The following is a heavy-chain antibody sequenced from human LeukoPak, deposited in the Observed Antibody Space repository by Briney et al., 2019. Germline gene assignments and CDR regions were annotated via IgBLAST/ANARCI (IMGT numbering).Heavy chain of an antibody. J-gene: IGHJ4*02. D-gene: IGHD6-19*01. CDR1: GFTFSSYS. V-gene: IGHV3-21*01. Sequence: GGSLRLSCAASGFTFSSYSMNWVRQAPGKGLEWVSSISSSSSYIYYADSVKGRFTISRDNAKNSLYLQMNSLRAEDTAVYYCARDEVFGSGWPYYFDYWGQGTLVTVSS. CDR2: ISSSSSYI. CDR3: ARDEVFGSGWPYYFDY.